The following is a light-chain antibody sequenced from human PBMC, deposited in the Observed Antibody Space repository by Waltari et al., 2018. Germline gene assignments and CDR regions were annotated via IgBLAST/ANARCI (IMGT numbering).Light chain of an antibody. J-gene: IGKJ3*01. Sequence: DIQMTQSPSSLSASVGDRVTITCRASQGIRDDLGWYQQKPGQPPKRLIYGASNLQSWVPLRFSGSGSGTEFTLTSSSLQPEDSAIYYCLQHNTYPITFGPGTKVEIK. CDR2: GAS. V-gene: IGKV1-17*01. CDR3: LQHNTYPIT. CDR1: QGIRDD.